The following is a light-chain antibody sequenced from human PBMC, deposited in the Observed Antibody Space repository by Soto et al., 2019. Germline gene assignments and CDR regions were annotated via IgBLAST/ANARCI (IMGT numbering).Light chain of an antibody. CDR1: TSNIGTNT. Sequence: QSVLTQSPSASGTPGQRVSISCSGSTSNIGTNTVSWYQHVPGTAPKLLIYSNDQRPSAVPGRFSGSKSGTSASLAISGLLSEDEAGYYCATWDDSLNVVFGGGTQLTVL. J-gene: IGLJ2*01. CDR3: ATWDDSLNVV. V-gene: IGLV1-44*01. CDR2: SND.